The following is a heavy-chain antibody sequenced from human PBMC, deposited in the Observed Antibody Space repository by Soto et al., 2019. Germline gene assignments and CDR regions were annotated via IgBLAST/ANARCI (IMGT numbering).Heavy chain of an antibody. J-gene: IGHJ4*02. V-gene: IGHV4-59*01. CDR2: IYDSGST. CDR3: ARSVVTPFES. CDR1: GGSISTYY. Sequence: PSETLSLTCTVSGGSISTYYWNWIRQAPGKGLEWIGYIYDSGSTNHNPSLKSRVTMSVDTSKNQFSLKLRSVTAADTAVYYCARSVVTPFESWGQGTLVTVSS. D-gene: IGHD2-15*01.